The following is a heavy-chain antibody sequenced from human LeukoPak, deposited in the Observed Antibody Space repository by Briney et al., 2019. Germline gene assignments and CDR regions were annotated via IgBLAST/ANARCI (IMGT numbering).Heavy chain of an antibody. CDR1: GFTFSSYA. D-gene: IGHD4/OR15-4a*01. Sequence: GGSLRLSCAASGFTFSSYAMSWVRQAPGKGLEWVSVISATGGSTYYADSVKGRFTISRDNSKNTLYLQMDSLRAEDTAVYYCARRAGAYSHPYDYWGQGTLVTVSS. V-gene: IGHV3-23*01. J-gene: IGHJ4*02. CDR3: ARRAGAYSHPYDY. CDR2: ISATGGST.